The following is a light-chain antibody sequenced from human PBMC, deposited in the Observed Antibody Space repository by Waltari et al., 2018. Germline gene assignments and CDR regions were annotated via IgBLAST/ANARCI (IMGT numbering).Light chain of an antibody. CDR1: SSDVGTYNS. V-gene: IGLV2-8*01. Sequence: QSALTQPPSASESPGQSVTISCTGTSSDVGTYNSVSWYQQHPGKAPKLMIYEVTKRPSGVPDRFSGSKSGNTASLTVSGLQAEDAADYYCCSFAGSNIVVFGGGTKLTVL. CDR2: EVT. CDR3: CSFAGSNIVV. J-gene: IGLJ2*01.